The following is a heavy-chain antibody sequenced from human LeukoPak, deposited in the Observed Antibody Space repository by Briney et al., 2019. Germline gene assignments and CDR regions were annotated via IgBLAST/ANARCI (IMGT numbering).Heavy chain of an antibody. V-gene: IGHV3-30*18. CDR2: ISYDGSNK. CDR1: GFTFSSYG. J-gene: IGHJ6*04. D-gene: IGHD3-10*01. CDR3: AKDLHYGSGSYYKNAAYYYYGMDV. Sequence: GSLRLSCAASGFTFSSYGMHWVRQAPGQGLEWVAVISYDGSNKYYADSVKGRFTISRDNSKNTLYLQMNSLRAEDTAVYYCAKDLHYGSGSYYKNAAYYYYGMDVWGKGTTVTVSS.